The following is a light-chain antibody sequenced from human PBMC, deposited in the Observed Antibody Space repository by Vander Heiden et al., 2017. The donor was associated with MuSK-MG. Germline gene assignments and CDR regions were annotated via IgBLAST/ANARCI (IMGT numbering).Light chain of an antibody. Sequence: DIQMTQSPSSLSASVGDRVTITCRASQSISSYLNWYQQKPGKAPKLLIYAESSLQSGVPSRLSGSGSGTDFTLTISSLQPEDFATYYCQQSYNTPPFTFGGGTKVEIK. CDR1: QSISSY. CDR3: QQSYNTPPFT. J-gene: IGKJ4*01. V-gene: IGKV1-39*01. CDR2: AES.